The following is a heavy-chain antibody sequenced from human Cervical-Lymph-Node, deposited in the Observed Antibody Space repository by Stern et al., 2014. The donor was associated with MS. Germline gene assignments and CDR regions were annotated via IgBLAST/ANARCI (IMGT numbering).Heavy chain of an antibody. CDR2: INPSGDST. J-gene: IGHJ4*02. CDR3: ASGRLGY. V-gene: IGHV1-46*01. CDR1: GYKFTNYY. Sequence: QVQLVQSGAEVKKPGASVKISCKATGYKFTNYYIHWMRQAPGQGPEWMGMINPSGDSTTYAQKFQGRVTMTRDTSTSTVYMELSRLRSEDAAVYYCASGRLGYWGQGTQVTVSS.